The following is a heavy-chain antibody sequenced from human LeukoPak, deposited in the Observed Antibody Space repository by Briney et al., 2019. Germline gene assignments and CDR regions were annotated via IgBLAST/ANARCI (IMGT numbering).Heavy chain of an antibody. D-gene: IGHD1-26*01. CDR1: GFTFSSYN. J-gene: IGHJ4*02. Sequence: GGSLRLSCAASGFTFSSYNMNWVRQAPGKGLEWVSSISSGGSYINYADSVKGRFPISRDNAKNSLYLQMNSLRAEDTAVYYCARNIVGATRHFDSWGQGTLVTVSS. V-gene: IGHV3-21*01. CDR2: ISSGGSYI. CDR3: ARNIVGATRHFDS.